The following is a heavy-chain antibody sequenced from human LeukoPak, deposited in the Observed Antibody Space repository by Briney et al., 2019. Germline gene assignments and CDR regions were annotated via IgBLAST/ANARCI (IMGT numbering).Heavy chain of an antibody. J-gene: IGHJ3*02. CDR2: IIPIFGTA. CDR1: GGTFRSYA. D-gene: IGHD3-22*01. Sequence: VRVSCQASGGTFRSYAISWVRQAPGQGLEWMGRIIPIFGTANYAQKFQGRVTITTDESTSTAYMELSSLRSEDTAVYYCARTYYYDTQGAFDIWGQGTMVTVSS. CDR3: ARTYYYDTQGAFDI. V-gene: IGHV1-69*13.